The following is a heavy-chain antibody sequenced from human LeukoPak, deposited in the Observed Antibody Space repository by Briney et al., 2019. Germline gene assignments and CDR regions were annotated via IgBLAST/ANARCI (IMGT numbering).Heavy chain of an antibody. D-gene: IGHD1-26*01. V-gene: IGHV4-31*03. CDR2: VYYSGTT. Sequence: SETLSLTCIVSDGSINSGGFYWSWIRQHPGKGLEWIGFVYYSGTTFYNPSLSRATISIDTSKNHFSLKLSSVTAADTAMYYCARYRGGCGDLDNWGQGTLVTVSS. CDR1: DGSINSGGFY. CDR3: ARYRGGCGDLDN. J-gene: IGHJ4*02.